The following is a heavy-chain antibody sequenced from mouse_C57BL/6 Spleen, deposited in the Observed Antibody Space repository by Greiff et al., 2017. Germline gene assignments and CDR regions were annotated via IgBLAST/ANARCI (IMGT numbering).Heavy chain of an antibody. J-gene: IGHJ4*01. D-gene: IGHD4-1*02. CDR3: ERRATGYYDAMDY. Sequence: VQLQQPGAELVRPGSSVKLSCKASGYTFTSYWMDWVKQRPGQGLEWIGNIYPSDSETHYNQKFKGKSTLTVDKSSSTAYMQLSSLTSEDSAVYYCERRATGYYDAMDYWGQGTSVTVSS. CDR1: GYTFTSYW. CDR2: IYPSDSET. V-gene: IGHV1-61*01.